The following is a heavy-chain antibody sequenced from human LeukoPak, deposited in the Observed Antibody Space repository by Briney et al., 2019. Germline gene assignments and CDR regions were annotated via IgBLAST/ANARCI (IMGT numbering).Heavy chain of an antibody. Sequence: PGGSLILSCSASGFPFSCYAMSWVRRATGKGLEWVSAITCSGGRTYYADSVKGRFPIYRENSKNRMYLQMNRLRAEDTAVYYCAKPEVYDYYFDYWGQGTLVTVSS. D-gene: IGHD2-8*01. CDR3: AKPEVYDYYFDY. V-gene: IGHV3-23*01. CDR1: GFPFSCYA. J-gene: IGHJ4*02. CDR2: ITCSGGRT.